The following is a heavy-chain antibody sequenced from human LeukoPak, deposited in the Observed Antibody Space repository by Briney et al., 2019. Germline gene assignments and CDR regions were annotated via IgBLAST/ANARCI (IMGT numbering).Heavy chain of an antibody. J-gene: IGHJ4*02. CDR2: IKTDGTKK. CDR3: ARDGIDGFIDY. V-gene: IGHV3-7*01. Sequence: GGSLRLSCAASGFTFTSYWLSWVRQAPGKGLEWVANIKTDGTKKYYVDSVKGRFTISRDIAKNSLYLQMNSLRAEDTAVYYCARDGIDGFIDYWGQGTLVTVSS. CDR1: GFTFTSYW. D-gene: IGHD5-24*01.